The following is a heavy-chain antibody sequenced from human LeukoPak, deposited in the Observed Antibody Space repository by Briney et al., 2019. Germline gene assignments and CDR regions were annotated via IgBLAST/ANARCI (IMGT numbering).Heavy chain of an antibody. CDR1: GFTVSSNY. V-gene: IGHV3-21*01. J-gene: IGHJ4*02. D-gene: IGHD5-12*01. CDR3: VRGGYRGFDYEY. Sequence: PGGSLRLSCAASGFTVSSNYMSWIRQAPGKGLEWVSSISPDSNYKYYVDSVKGRFTISRDNAKSSLYLQTNSLRAEDTAVYYCVRGGYRGFDYEYWGQGTLVTVSS. CDR2: ISPDSNYK.